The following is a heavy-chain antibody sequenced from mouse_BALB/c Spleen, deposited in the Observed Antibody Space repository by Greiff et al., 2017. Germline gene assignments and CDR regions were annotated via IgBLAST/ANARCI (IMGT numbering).Heavy chain of an antibody. V-gene: IGHV1S81*02. CDR3: TRGDYDVAWFAY. CDR2: INPSNGGT. D-gene: IGHD2-4*01. CDR1: GYTFTSYY. Sequence: QVQLKQSGAELVKPGASVKLSCKASGYTFTSYYMYWVKQRPGQGLEWIGEINPSNGGTNFNEKFKSKATLTVDKSSSTAYMQLSSLTSEDSAVYYCTRGDYDVAWFAYWGQGTLVTVSA. J-gene: IGHJ3*01.